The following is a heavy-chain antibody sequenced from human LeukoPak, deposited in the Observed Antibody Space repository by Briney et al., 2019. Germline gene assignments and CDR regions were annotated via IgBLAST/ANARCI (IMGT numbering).Heavy chain of an antibody. CDR2: INHSGST. Sequence: WETLSLTCAVYGGSFSGYYWSWIRQPPGKGLEWIGEINHSGSTNYNPSLKSRVTISVDTSKNQFSLKLSSVTAADTAVYYCARGVGAYWNYYYGMDVWGQGTTVTVSS. V-gene: IGHV4-34*01. CDR1: GGSFSGYY. CDR3: ARGVGAYWNYYYGMDV. D-gene: IGHD1-1*01. J-gene: IGHJ6*02.